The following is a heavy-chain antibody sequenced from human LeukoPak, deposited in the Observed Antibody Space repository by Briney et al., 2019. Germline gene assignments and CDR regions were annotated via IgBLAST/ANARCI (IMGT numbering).Heavy chain of an antibody. D-gene: IGHD6-19*01. CDR2: INHSGST. J-gene: IGHJ4*02. CDR3: AGGLRLVLKFDY. Sequence: SETLSLTCAVYGGSFSGYYWSWIRQPPGKGLEWIGGINHSGSTNYNPSLKSRVTISADTSKNQFSLKLSSVTAADTAVYYCAGGLRLVLKFDYWGQGTLVTVSS. CDR1: GGSFSGYY. V-gene: IGHV4-34*01.